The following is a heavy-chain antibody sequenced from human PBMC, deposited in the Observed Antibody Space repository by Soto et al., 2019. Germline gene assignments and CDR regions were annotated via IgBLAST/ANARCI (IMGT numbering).Heavy chain of an antibody. D-gene: IGHD1-26*01. CDR2: IYSGGST. Sequence: EVQLVESGGGLVQPGGSLRLSCAVSGFTVSSNDMSWVRQAPGKGLEWASVIYSGGSTVYADSVKGRFTISRDNSKNTLYLQMNSLRGEDTAVYYCARGGVQWELLNHWGQGTLVTVSS. CDR1: GFTVSSND. V-gene: IGHV3-66*01. J-gene: IGHJ5*02. CDR3: ARGGVQWELLNH.